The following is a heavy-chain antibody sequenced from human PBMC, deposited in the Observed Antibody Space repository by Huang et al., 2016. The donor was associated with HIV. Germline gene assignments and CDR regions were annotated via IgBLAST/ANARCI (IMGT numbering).Heavy chain of an antibody. CDR2: VNDSGAP. Sequence: QMQLQQRGAGLLKPSETLSLTCGVSGGSFTGNYLTWIRQAPGKGLEWIGEVNDSGAPNYNPPLKGRVTISLDKSNRELSLNLRSVTAADTAVYYCARQWTILEWLLGLDVWGQGTTVIVSS. CDR1: GGSFTGNY. J-gene: IGHJ6*02. CDR3: ARQWTILEWLLGLDV. V-gene: IGHV4-34*02. D-gene: IGHD3-3*01.